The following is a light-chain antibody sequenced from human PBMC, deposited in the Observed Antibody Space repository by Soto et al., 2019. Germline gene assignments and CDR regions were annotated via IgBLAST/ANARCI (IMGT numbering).Light chain of an antibody. CDR3: QQRNNCPQT. V-gene: IGKV3-11*01. Sequence: DIVMTQSPASLSLSPLERVTIXGRASQSVSSYLAWYQQKPGQAPRLIIYDASSWATGIPARFSGSGSGTDFTLTISSLEPEDFAIYYCQQRNNCPQTFGQGAKVDNK. CDR1: QSVSSY. CDR2: DAS. J-gene: IGKJ1*01.